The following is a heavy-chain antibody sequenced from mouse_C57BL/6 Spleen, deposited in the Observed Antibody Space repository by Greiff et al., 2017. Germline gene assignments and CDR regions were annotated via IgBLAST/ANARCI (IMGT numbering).Heavy chain of an antibody. CDR1: GYTFTSYW. CDR2: IDPSDSYT. V-gene: IGHV1-69*01. J-gene: IGHJ2*01. D-gene: IGHD1-1*01. Sequence: VQLQQPGAELVMPGASVKLSCKASGYTFTSYWMHWVKQRPGQGLEWIGEIDPSDSYTNYNQKFKGKSTLTVDKSSSTAYMQLSSLTSEDSAVYYCASSITTVVDYWGQGTTLTVSS. CDR3: ASSITTVVDY.